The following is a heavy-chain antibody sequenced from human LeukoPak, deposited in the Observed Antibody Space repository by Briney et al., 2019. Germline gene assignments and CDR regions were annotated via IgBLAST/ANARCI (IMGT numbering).Heavy chain of an antibody. CDR3: ARDLGDDYGDYEDAFDI. D-gene: IGHD4-17*01. Sequence: SVKVSCKXSGGTFSSYAISWVRQAPGQGLEWMGGIIPIFGTANYSQKFQGRVTITADESTSTAYMELSSLRSEDTAVYYCARDLGDDYGDYEDAFDIWGQGTMVTVSS. CDR2: IIPIFGTA. CDR1: GGTFSSYA. V-gene: IGHV1-69*01. J-gene: IGHJ3*02.